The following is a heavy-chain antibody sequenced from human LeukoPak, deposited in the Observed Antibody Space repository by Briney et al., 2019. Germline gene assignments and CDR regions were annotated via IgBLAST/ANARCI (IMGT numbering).Heavy chain of an antibody. J-gene: IGHJ4*02. CDR2: IWYDGRNK. CDR3: AKDKQWLVQYYFDY. Sequence: GGSLRLSCAASGFTFSSYGMHWVRQAPGKGLEWVAVIWYDGRNKYYADSVKGRFTISRDNSKNTLYLQMNSLRAEDTAVYYCAKDKQWLVQYYFDYWGQGTLVTVSS. CDR1: GFTFSSYG. V-gene: IGHV3-33*06. D-gene: IGHD6-19*01.